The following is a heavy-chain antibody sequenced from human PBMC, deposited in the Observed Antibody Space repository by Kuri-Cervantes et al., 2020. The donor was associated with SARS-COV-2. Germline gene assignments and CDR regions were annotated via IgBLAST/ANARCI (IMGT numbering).Heavy chain of an antibody. J-gene: IGHJ4*02. CDR3: ARDLSQGLLRN. CDR1: GFTFSSYE. V-gene: IGHV3-48*03. CDR2: ISSSGSTI. Sequence: GESLKISCAASGFTFSSYEMSWVRQAPGKGLEWVSYISSSGSTIYYADSVKGRFTISRDNANNSLYLQMNSLRAEDTAVYYCARDLSQGLLRNWGQGTLVTVSS. D-gene: IGHD1-26*01.